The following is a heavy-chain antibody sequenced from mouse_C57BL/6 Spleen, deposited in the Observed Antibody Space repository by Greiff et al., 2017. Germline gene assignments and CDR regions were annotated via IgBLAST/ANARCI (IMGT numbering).Heavy chain of an antibody. CDR2: IHPNSGST. CDR1: GYTFTSYW. D-gene: IGHD2-5*01. V-gene: IGHV1-64*01. Sequence: VQLQQPGAELVKPGASVKLSCKASGYTFTSYWMHWVKQRPGQGLEWIGMIHPNSGSTNYNEKFKSKATLTVDKSSSTAYMQLSSLTSEDSAVYYCARSYSNVLFDYWGQGTTLTVSS. CDR3: ARSYSNVLFDY. J-gene: IGHJ2*01.